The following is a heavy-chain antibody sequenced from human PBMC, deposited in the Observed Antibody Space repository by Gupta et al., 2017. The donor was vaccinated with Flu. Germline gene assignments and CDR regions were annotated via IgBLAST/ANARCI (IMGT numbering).Heavy chain of an antibody. CDR1: GYTFTSDG. CDR3: AGESYTSSSKTCDY. Sequence: QVQLVQSGAEVKNPGASVKGSCKASGYTFTSDGLHWVRQAPGQRLEWMGWINVGSGNTRYSQKYQGIITITRDTSATTAYMELSRLRSEDTAVYYCAGESYTSSSKTCDYWGQGTLVTVSS. CDR2: INVGSGNT. D-gene: IGHD6-6*01. V-gene: IGHV1-3*01. J-gene: IGHJ4*02.